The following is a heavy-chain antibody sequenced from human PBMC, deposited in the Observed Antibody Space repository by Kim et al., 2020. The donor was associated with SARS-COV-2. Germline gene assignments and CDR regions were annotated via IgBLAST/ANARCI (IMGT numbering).Heavy chain of an antibody. CDR3: TRDLQPTMFRGVIIQYFYY. CDR2: IRSKAYGGTK. J-gene: IGHJ4*02. Sequence: GGSLRLSCTASGFTFGDYAMSWVRQAPGKGLEWVGFIRSKAYGGTKEYAASVKGRFTISRDDSKSIAYLQMNILKTEDSAVYYFTRDLQPTMFRGVIIQYFYYWGQGTLVTVSS. V-gene: IGHV3-49*04. D-gene: IGHD3-10*01. CDR1: GFTFGDYA.